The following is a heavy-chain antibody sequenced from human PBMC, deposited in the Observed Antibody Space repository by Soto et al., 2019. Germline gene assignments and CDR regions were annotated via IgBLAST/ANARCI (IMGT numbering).Heavy chain of an antibody. Sequence: RGSLRLSCAASGFTFGTYAMSWVRQAPGKGLEWVSSISGGGGGTYHADSVKGRFTISRDNSMNTLYLQMNSLRAEDTALYYCAKDLCTTSAENYYGMDVLGKXTTVTVSS. J-gene: IGHJ6*04. CDR3: AKDLCTTSAENYYGMDV. CDR1: GFTFGTYA. V-gene: IGHV3-23*01. D-gene: IGHD2-2*01. CDR2: ISGGGGGT.